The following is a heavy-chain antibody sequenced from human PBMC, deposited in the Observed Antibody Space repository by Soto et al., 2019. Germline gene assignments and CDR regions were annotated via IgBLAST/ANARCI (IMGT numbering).Heavy chain of an antibody. CDR3: TRGTSNYGSGSYFYYYYGMDV. CDR2: IRSKAYGGTT. CDR1: GFTFGDYA. V-gene: IGHV3-49*03. J-gene: IGHJ6*02. Sequence: GGSLRLSSTASGFTFGDYAMSWFRQAPGKGLEWVGFIRSKAYGGTTEYAASVKGRFTISRDDSKSIAYLQMNSLKTEDTAVYYCTRGTSNYGSGSYFYYYYGMDVWGQGTRVTVSS. D-gene: IGHD3-10*01.